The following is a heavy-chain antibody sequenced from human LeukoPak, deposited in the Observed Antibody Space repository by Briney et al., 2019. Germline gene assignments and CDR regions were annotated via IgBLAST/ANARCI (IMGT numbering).Heavy chain of an antibody. V-gene: IGHV1-69*06. D-gene: IGHD3-22*01. J-gene: IGHJ6*03. CDR1: GGTFSSYA. Sequence: SVKVSCKASGGTFSSYAISWVRQAPGQGLEWMGGIIPIFGTTNYAQKFQDRVTITADKSTSTAYMELSSLRSEDTAVYYCARGYFSGYYYLIPYYYYYYMDVWGKGTTVTVSS. CDR2: IIPIFGTT. CDR3: ARGYFSGYYYLIPYYYYYYMDV.